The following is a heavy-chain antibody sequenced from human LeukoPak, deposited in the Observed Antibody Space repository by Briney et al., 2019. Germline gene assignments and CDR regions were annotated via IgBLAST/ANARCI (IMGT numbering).Heavy chain of an antibody. CDR3: ARSRDGYNYGFDY. D-gene: IGHD5-24*01. CDR2: ISSSGSTI. V-gene: IGHV3-48*03. CDR1: GFTFSSYE. Sequence: GGSLRLSCAASGFTFSSYEMNWVRQAPGKGLEWVSYISSSGSTIYYADSVKGRLTISRDNAKNSLYLQMNSLRAEDTAVYYCARSRDGYNYGFDYWGQGTLVTVSS. J-gene: IGHJ4*02.